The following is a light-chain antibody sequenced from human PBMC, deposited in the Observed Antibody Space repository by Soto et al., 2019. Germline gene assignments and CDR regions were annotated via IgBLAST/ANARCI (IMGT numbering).Light chain of an antibody. V-gene: IGLV3-1*01. CDR3: QAWDRSIVV. CDR2: QDN. Sequence: SYELTQPTSVSVSPGQTASITCSGNKLANKYPSWFQQRAGQSPVLVIYQDNRRPSGIPERFSVSNSGNTATLTISGTQAVDEADYYCQAWDRSIVVFGGGTKVTVL. CDR1: KLANKY. J-gene: IGLJ2*01.